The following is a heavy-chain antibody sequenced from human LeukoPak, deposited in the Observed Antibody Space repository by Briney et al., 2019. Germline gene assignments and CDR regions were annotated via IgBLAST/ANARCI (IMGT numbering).Heavy chain of an antibody. V-gene: IGHV1-2*06. Sequence: ASVKVSCKASGYTFTGYYMHWVRQAPGQGREWMGRINPNSGGTNYAQKFLGRVTMTRDTSSSKAYMGLSRLRSDETAVYYGARVSTMVRGVMTFDPWGQGTLVTVSS. J-gene: IGHJ5*02. CDR3: ARVSTMVRGVMTFDP. D-gene: IGHD3-10*01. CDR2: INPNSGGT. CDR1: GYTFTGYY.